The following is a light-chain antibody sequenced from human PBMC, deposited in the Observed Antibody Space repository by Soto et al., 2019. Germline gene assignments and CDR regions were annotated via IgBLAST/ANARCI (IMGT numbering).Light chain of an antibody. CDR1: QSVSSSY. CDR2: GAS. V-gene: IGKV3-20*01. J-gene: IGKJ2*01. Sequence: EIVLTQSPGTLSLSPGERATLSCRASQSVSSSYLAWYQQKPGQAPRLLIYGASSGATGIPDRFSGSGSGTAVTLTISRLEPEDLAVYYCQQYGSSPSSTVGQGTKQEIK. CDR3: QQYGSSPSST.